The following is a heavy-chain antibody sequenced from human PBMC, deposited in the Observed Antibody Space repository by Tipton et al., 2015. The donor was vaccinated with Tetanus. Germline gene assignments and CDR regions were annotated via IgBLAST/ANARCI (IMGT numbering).Heavy chain of an antibody. Sequence: QSGAEVKKPGASVKASCKAFGYAFASYDLNWVRQASGQGLEWLGYMNPKTGPAGYAQKFQGRVTMTSDISSSTAYMELRNLRSDDTAVYYWARDSYVPGTPPHFDFWGQGSLVNVSS. CDR3: ARDSYVPGTPPHFDF. V-gene: IGHV1-8*01. CDR2: MNPKTGPA. J-gene: IGHJ4*02. CDR1: GYAFASYD. D-gene: IGHD1-7*01.